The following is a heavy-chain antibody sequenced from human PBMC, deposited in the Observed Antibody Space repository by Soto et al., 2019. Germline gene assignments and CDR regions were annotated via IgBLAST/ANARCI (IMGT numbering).Heavy chain of an antibody. D-gene: IGHD5-12*01. J-gene: IGHJ6*02. CDR3: ARAWRYSGYDLTYYYYGMDV. V-gene: IGHV1-69*13. CDR1: GGTFSSYA. CDR2: IIPIFGTA. Sequence: SVKVSCKASGGTFSSYAIGWVRQAPGQGLEWMGGIIPIFGTANYAQKFQGRVTIAADESTSTAYMELSSLRSEDTAVYYCARAWRYSGYDLTYYYYGMDVWGQGTTVTVSS.